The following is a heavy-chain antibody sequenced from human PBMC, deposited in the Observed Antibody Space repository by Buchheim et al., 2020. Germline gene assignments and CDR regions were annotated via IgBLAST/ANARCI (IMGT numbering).Heavy chain of an antibody. V-gene: IGHV4-61*02. CDR1: GGSISSGSYF. CDR3: AKTGGTYYYGLDV. J-gene: IGHJ6*02. CDR2: ISSGGST. Sequence: QVQLQESGPGLVKPSQTLSLPCTVSGGSISSGSYFWSWIRQPAGKGLEWIGRISSGGSTNYNASLKSRVIISADTPKNQFSLILTSVTAADTAVYYCAKTGGTYYYGLDVWGQGT. D-gene: IGHD3-16*01.